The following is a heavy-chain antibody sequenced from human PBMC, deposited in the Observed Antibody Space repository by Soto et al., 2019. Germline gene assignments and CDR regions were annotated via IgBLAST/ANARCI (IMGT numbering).Heavy chain of an antibody. J-gene: IGHJ6*01. Sequence: EVQLVETGGGLIQPGGSLRLSCAVSGFTVSTNYMSWVRQAPGKGLEWVSVIYYDDGSTYYADSVKGRFSISRDSSRNTLYLQMNSLRAEDTAVYYCASGQQVILRYYDGVDGWGQGTTVTVSS. D-gene: IGHD3-16*01. V-gene: IGHV3-53*02. CDR3: ASGQQVILRYYDGVDG. CDR2: IYYDDGST. CDR1: GFTVSTNY.